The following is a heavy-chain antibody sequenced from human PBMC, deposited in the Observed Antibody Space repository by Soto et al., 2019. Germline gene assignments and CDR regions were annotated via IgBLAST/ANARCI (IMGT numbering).Heavy chain of an antibody. CDR2: INAYNGNT. J-gene: IGHJ4*02. CDR3: ARSLGVATTNYFDY. V-gene: IGHV1-18*01. D-gene: IGHD5-12*01. CDR1: GYTFTSYG. Sequence: GASVKVSCKASGYTFTSYGISWVRQAPGQGLEWMGRINAYNGNTNYAQKLQGRVTMTRDTSTSTVYMELSSLRSEDTAVYYCARSLGVATTNYFDYWGQGTLVTVSS.